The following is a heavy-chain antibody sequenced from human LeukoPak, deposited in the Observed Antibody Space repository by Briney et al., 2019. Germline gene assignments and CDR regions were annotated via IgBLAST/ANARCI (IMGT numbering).Heavy chain of an antibody. D-gene: IGHD2-8*01. J-gene: IGHJ6*02. CDR3: ARGALFCTNGVCYYYYGMDV. CDR1: GFNFNTSA. Sequence: GGSLRLPCAASGFNFNTSAMTWVRQAPGKGLEWVANIKQDGSEKYYVDSVKGRFTISRDNAKNSLYLQMNSLRAEDTAVYYCARGALFCTNGVCYYYYGMDVWGQGTTVTVSS. CDR2: IKQDGSEK. V-gene: IGHV3-7*01.